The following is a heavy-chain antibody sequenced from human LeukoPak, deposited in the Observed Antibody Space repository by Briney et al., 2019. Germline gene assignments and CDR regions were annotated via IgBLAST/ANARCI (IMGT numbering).Heavy chain of an antibody. J-gene: IGHJ4*02. CDR1: EFTFPNYP. CDR3: ARASWVSSDDAVW. D-gene: IGHD3-16*01. CDR2: LRGNGET. V-gene: IGHV3-23*01. Sequence: GGPLSLSCAAPEFTFPNYPMSWAPKGQPGGLEWVSSLRGNGETFYADSVKGRFALSRDDSRNTVYLQLNNLRVEDTAVYYCARASWVSSDDAVWWGQGTLVTVSS.